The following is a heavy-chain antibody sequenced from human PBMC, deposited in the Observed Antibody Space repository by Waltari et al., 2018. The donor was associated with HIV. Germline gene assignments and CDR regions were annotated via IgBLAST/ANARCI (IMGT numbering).Heavy chain of an antibody. Sequence: EVQLVESGGGLVKPGGSLRLSCAASRFTFSSYSMNWVRQAPGKGLGWVSSISSGSVYIYYEDSVKGRFTSSRDNAKNSLYLQMNRLRAEDTAVYYCARDEAEMATLTAFDIWGQGTMVTVSS. CDR3: ARDEAEMATLTAFDI. CDR1: RFTFSSYS. J-gene: IGHJ3*02. D-gene: IGHD5-12*01. CDR2: ISSGSVYI. V-gene: IGHV3-21*01.